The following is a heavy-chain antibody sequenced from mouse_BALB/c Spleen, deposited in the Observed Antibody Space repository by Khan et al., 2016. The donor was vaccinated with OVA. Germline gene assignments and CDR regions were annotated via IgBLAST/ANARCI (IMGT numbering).Heavy chain of an antibody. CDR3: ALESSYDYGFDY. CDR2: IDPANGTT. Sequence: VQLQQSGAELVKPGASVKLSCTASGFNIKDTYMHWVKQRPEQGLEWIGRIDPANGTTKYDPKFQGKATITADTSSNTAYLQLSSLTSEDTAVYYCALESSYDYGFDYWGQGTTLTVSS. CDR1: GFNIKDTY. D-gene: IGHD1-1*01. J-gene: IGHJ2*01. V-gene: IGHV14-3*02.